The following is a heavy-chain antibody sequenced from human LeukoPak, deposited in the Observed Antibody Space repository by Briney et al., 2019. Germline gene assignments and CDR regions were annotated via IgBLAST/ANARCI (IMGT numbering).Heavy chain of an antibody. CDR1: GFTFSSYR. Sequence: GGSLRLSCAASGFTFSSYRMNWVRQAPGKGLEWVSYISSSSSTIYYADSVKGRFTISRDNAKNSLYLQMNSLRAEDTAVYYCARETGYSSSWYFGYYMDVWGKGTTVTVSS. CDR3: ARETGYSSSWYFGYYMDV. D-gene: IGHD6-13*01. V-gene: IGHV3-48*01. J-gene: IGHJ6*03. CDR2: ISSSSSTI.